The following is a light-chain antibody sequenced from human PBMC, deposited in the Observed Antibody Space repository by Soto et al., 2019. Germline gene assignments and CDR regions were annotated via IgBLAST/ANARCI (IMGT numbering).Light chain of an antibody. V-gene: IGKV3-15*01. J-gene: IGKJ1*01. CDR3: QHYNNWPPWT. CDR1: QSISSN. Sequence: EIVMTQSPATLSVSPGERATLSCRASQSISSNFAWYQQKPGQAPRLLIYGASTRATGIPAGFSGSGSGSEFTLTISSLQSEDFAVYYCQHYNNWPPWTFGQGTKVEIK. CDR2: GAS.